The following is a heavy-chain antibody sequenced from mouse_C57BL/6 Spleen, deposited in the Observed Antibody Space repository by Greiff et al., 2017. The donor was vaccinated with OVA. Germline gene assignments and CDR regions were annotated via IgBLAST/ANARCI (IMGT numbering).Heavy chain of an antibody. CDR1: GFTFSDYG. D-gene: IGHD1-1*01. J-gene: IGHJ3*01. V-gene: IGHV5-17*01. CDR2: ISSGSSTI. Sequence: EVMLVESGGGLVKPGGSLKLSCAASGFTFSDYGMHWVRQAPEKGLEWVAYISSGSSTIYYADTVKGRFTISRDNAKNTLFLQMTSLRSEDTAMYYCARGITTVVAPPGFAYWGQGTLVTVSA. CDR3: ARGITTVVAPPGFAY.